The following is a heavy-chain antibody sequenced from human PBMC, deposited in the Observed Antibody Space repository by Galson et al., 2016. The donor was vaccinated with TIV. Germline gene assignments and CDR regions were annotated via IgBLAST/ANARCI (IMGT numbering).Heavy chain of an antibody. CDR2: IDWEDDK. CDR1: GFSLTTTGMR. V-gene: IGHV2-70*04. J-gene: IGHJ3*02. CDR3: ARMYRHGFDI. Sequence: PALVKPTQTLALTCSVSGFSLTTTGMRVSWIRQPPGGALEWLARIDWEDDKFYSPSLKTRLSISKDTSNNQVGLTMTNMDPVDTATYYCARMYRHGFDIRGQGTMVTVS. D-gene: IGHD3-16*02.